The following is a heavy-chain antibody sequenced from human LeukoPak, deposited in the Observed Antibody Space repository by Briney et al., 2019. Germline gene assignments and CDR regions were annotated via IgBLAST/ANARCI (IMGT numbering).Heavy chain of an antibody. V-gene: IGHV3-21*01. D-gene: IGHD3-10*01. Sequence: PGGSLRLSCAASGFTFSTYSMNWVRQAPGKGLEWVSSISSSSSFIYYADTVKGRFSISRDNAKNSLYLQMNSLRAEDTAVYYCARDPSGSDHFDNWGQGTLVTVSS. CDR3: ARDPSGSDHFDN. J-gene: IGHJ4*02. CDR1: GFTFSTYS. CDR2: ISSSSSFI.